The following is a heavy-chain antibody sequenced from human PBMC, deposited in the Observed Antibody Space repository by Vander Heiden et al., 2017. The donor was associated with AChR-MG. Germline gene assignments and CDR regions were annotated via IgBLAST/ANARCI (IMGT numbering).Heavy chain of an antibody. CDR1: GFTVSSYG. Sequence: QVQLVESGGGVVQPARSLRLSCAASGFTVSSYGMHWVRQAPGKGLEWVADIPYDRANKYYEDSVKGGVTISRENYENTLYLKMNTMRVEDTSVYYCATIPDIGRGPSAMPRRDWGQGTLVTVSS. CDR3: ATIPDIGRGPSAMPRRD. D-gene: IGHD2-2*01. J-gene: IGHJ4*02. CDR2: IPYDRANK. V-gene: IGHV3-30*03.